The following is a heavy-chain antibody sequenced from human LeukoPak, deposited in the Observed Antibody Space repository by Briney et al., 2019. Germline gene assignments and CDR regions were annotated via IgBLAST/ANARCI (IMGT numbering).Heavy chain of an antibody. CDR3: ARPYYYDSSGYFDAFDI. J-gene: IGHJ3*02. V-gene: IGHV3-21*01. CDR1: GFTFSSYS. CDR2: ISSSSSYI. D-gene: IGHD3-22*01. Sequence: PGGSLRLSCAASGFTFSSYSMNWVRQAPGKGLEWVSSISSSSSYIYYADSVKGRFTIPRDNAKNSLYLQMNSLRAEDTAVYYCARPYYYDSSGYFDAFDIWGQGTMVTVSS.